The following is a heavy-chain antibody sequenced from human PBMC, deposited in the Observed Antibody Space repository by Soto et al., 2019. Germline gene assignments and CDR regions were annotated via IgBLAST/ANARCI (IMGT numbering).Heavy chain of an antibody. CDR1: GYTFTSYA. CDR2: INAGNGNT. J-gene: IGHJ2*01. Sequence: QVQLVQSGAEVKKPGASVKVSCKASGYTFTSYAMHWVRHAPGQRLEWMGWINAGNGNTKYSQKFQGRVTITRDTSASTAYRELSSLRSEDTAVYYCARVPGYSIGDLWGRGTLVTVSS. V-gene: IGHV1-3*01. CDR3: ARVPGYSIGDL. D-gene: IGHD2-21*01.